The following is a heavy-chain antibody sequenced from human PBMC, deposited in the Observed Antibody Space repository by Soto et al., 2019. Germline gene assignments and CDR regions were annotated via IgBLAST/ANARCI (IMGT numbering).Heavy chain of an antibody. V-gene: IGHV1-18*01. CDR3: VRDRFGNAAFDF. J-gene: IGHJ4*02. CDR2: VSTSNGNT. Sequence: ASVKVSCKASGYTFSTHGSSWLRQAPGQGLEWMGWVSTSNGNTNYLQNLQGRVTMTTDTSTTTATIDLRSLTPDDTAVYYCVRDRFGNAAFDFWGQGTLVTVSS. D-gene: IGHD3-10*01. CDR1: GYTFSTHG.